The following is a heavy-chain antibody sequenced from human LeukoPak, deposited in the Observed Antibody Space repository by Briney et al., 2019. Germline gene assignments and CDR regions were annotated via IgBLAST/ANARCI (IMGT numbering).Heavy chain of an antibody. CDR3: AKDLYSNYGPADY. D-gene: IGHD4-11*01. V-gene: IGHV3-30-3*01. Sequence: GGSLRPSCAASGFTFSSYAMHWVRQAPGKGLEWEAVISYDGSNKYYADSVGGRFTISRDNSKNTLFLQMNSLRDEDTAVYYCAKDLYSNYGPADYWGQGNLVTVSS. CDR1: GFTFSSYA. J-gene: IGHJ4*02. CDR2: ISYDGSNK.